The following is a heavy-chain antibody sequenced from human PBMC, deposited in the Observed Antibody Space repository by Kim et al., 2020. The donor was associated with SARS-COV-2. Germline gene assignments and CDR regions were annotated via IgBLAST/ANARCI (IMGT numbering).Heavy chain of an antibody. V-gene: IGHV3-23*01. CDR2: SGSGT. J-gene: IGHJ5*02. CDR3: AKGGYLDP. D-gene: IGHD3-22*01. Sequence: SGSGTYDADSDMGRFTLSRDHSKDTLYLQMNSLRVDDTAVYYCAKGGYLDPWGQGTLVTVSS.